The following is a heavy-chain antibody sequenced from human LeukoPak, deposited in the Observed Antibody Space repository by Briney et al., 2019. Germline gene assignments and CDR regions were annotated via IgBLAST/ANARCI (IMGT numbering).Heavy chain of an antibody. V-gene: IGHV1-24*01. D-gene: IGHD4-11*01. CDR3: ATRGATVTTYGY. CDR2: FDPEDGET. J-gene: IGHJ4*02. Sequence: GASVKVPCKVSGYTLTELSMHWVRQAPGKGLEWMGGFDPEDGETIYAQKFQGRVTMTEDTSTDTAYMELSSLRSEDTAVYYCATRGATVTTYGYWGQGTLVTVSS. CDR1: GYTLTELS.